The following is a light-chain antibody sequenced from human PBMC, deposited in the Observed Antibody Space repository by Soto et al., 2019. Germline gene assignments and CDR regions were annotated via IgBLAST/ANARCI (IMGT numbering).Light chain of an antibody. CDR3: QQRSNWPRFT. Sequence: EIVLTQSQATLSLSPGDRATLYCRARQSGSNSLAWSQQQSGQAPRLLIYDASHRATAIPAMFSVSGSGTDFTLTISSLEPEDFACYYCQQRSNWPRFTFGHRTKV. V-gene: IGKV3-11*01. CDR1: QSGSNS. CDR2: DAS. J-gene: IGKJ3*01.